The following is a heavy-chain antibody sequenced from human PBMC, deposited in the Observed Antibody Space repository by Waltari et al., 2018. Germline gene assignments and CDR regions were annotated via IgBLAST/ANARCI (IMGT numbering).Heavy chain of an antibody. CDR3: LTESDIPYDKFS. V-gene: IGHV3-15*01. Sequence: EVQLVQSGGGLAEPGGSLRLSCVVSGFSVRDVWINWVRQAPGKGLEWVGRIKRKREGETTAYGAPVRGRFIVSRDDSRNTLYLQMNSLITEDTAVYYCLTESDIPYDKFSWGQGALVTVSS. CDR2: IKRKREGETT. CDR1: GFSVRDVW. D-gene: IGHD3-22*01. J-gene: IGHJ5*02.